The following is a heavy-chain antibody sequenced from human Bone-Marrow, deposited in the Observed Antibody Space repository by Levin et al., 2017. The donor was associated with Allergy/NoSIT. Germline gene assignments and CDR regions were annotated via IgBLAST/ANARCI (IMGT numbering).Heavy chain of an antibody. J-gene: IGHJ5*02. CDR1: GGSISSGGYS. D-gene: IGHD2-2*01. CDR3: ARVSTPYCSSTSCYRLGWFDP. V-gene: IGHV4-30-2*01. Sequence: SQTLSLTCAVSGGSISSGGYSWSWIRQPPGKGLEWIGYIYHSGSTYYNPSLKSRVTISVDRSKNQFSLKLSSVTAADTAVYYCARVSTPYCSSTSCYRLGWFDPWGQGTLVTVSS. CDR2: IYHSGST.